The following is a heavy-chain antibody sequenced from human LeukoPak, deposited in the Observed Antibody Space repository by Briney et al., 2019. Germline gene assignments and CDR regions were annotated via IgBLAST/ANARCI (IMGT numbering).Heavy chain of an antibody. J-gene: IGHJ1*01. CDR2: IYYSGST. CDR3: ARGKVFADYDI. Sequence: PSETLSLTCTVSGGSISSYYWSWIRQPPGKGLEWIGYIYYSGSTNYNPSLKSRVTISVDTSKNQFSLKLSSVTAADTAVYYCARGKVFADYDIWGQGTLVTVSS. D-gene: IGHD3-9*01. CDR1: GGSISSYY. V-gene: IGHV4-59*12.